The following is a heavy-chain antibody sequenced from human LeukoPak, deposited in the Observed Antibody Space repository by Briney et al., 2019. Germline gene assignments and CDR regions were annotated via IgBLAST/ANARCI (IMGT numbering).Heavy chain of an antibody. V-gene: IGHV4-61*08. CDR1: GGSISSGGYS. CDR2: IYYSGST. CDR3: ARVLDYYDSSGLVD. D-gene: IGHD3-22*01. Sequence: PSETLSLTCAVSGGSISSGGYSWSWIRQPPGKGLEWIGYIYYSGSTNYNPSLKSRVTISVDTSKNQFSLKLSSVTAADTAVYYCARVLDYYDSSGLVDWGQGTLVTVSS. J-gene: IGHJ4*02.